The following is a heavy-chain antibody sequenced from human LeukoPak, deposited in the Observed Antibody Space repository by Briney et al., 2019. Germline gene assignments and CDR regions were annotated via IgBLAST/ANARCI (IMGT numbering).Heavy chain of an antibody. D-gene: IGHD2-15*01. V-gene: IGHV3-30*02. CDR2: IRYDGSNK. Sequence: GSLRLYCAASGFTFISYSIHWVRQALGKGLEWVAFIRYDGSNKYYADSVKARFTISRDNSKNTVYLQMNSLRAEDTAVYYCAKHGLPLVVISAPLDYWGQGTLVTVAS. J-gene: IGHJ4*02. CDR3: AKHGLPLVVISAPLDY. CDR1: GFTFISYS.